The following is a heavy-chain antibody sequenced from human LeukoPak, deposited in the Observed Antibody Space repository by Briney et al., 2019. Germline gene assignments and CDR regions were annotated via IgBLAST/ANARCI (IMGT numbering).Heavy chain of an antibody. CDR1: GYSFISYW. CDR3: ARRYYYDSSGAFDY. Sequence: GESLKISCKGSGYSFISYWIGWVRQMPGKGREWMGIIYPGDSDTRYSPSFQGQVPISADKSISTAYLQWSSLKASDTAMYYCARRYYYDSSGAFDYWGQGTLVTVSS. J-gene: IGHJ4*02. V-gene: IGHV5-51*01. CDR2: IYPGDSDT. D-gene: IGHD3-22*01.